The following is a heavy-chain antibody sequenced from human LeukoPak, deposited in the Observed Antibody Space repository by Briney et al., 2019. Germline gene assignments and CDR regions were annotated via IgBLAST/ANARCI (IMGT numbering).Heavy chain of an antibody. D-gene: IGHD2-21*02. J-gene: IGHJ4*02. CDR1: GFTFSSYG. V-gene: IGHV3-48*01. CDR3: VRDNPRCCGVVPANIDDY. CDR2: ISYDSAIK. Sequence: GGSLRLSCAASGFTFSSYGMHWVRQAPGKGLEWISYISYDSAIKYYADSVRGRFTISRDNAKNSLYLQMHSLNAEDTAVYFCVRDNPRCCGVVPANIDDYWGQGALVTVSS.